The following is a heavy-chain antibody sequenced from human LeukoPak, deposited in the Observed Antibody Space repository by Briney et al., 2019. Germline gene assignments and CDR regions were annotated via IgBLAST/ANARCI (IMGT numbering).Heavy chain of an antibody. V-gene: IGHV4-61*02. J-gene: IGHJ4*02. CDR2: IYTSGST. CDR3: ARATAAPSSYFFDH. CDR1: GGSISSGSYY. Sequence: SETLSLTCTVSGGSISSGSYYWSWIRQPAGKGLEWIGRIYTSGSTNYNPSLKSRVTISVDTSKNQFSLKLSSVTAADTAVYYCARATAAPSSYFFDHWGQGTLVTVSS. D-gene: IGHD6-25*01.